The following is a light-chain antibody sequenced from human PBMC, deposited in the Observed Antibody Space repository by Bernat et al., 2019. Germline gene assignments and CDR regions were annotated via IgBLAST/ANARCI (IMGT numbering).Light chain of an antibody. V-gene: IGKV3-20*01. CDR2: GAS. CDR3: QSYCSPEP. CDR1: QSVSSSY. Sequence: EIVLTQSPGTLSLSPGERATLSCRASQSVSSSYLAWYQQKPGQAPRLLIYGASSRATGIPDRFSGSGSGTDFTLTITRLEPEDFAVYYCQSYCSPEPFCQGTQVEIQ. J-gene: IGKJ2*01.